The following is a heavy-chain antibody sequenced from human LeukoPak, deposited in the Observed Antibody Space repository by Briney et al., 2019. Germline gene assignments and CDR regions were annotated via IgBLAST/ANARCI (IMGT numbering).Heavy chain of an antibody. CDR1: GYTFTGYY. V-gene: IGHV1-2*02. CDR2: INPNSGGT. CDR3: ARSNYDILTGYFY. D-gene: IGHD3-9*01. Sequence: ASVKVSFKASGYTFTGYYMHWVRPAPGQGLEWMGWINPNSGGTNYAQKFQGRVTMTRDTSISTAYMEQSRLRSDDTAVYYCARSNYDILTGYFYWGQGTLVTVSS. J-gene: IGHJ4*02.